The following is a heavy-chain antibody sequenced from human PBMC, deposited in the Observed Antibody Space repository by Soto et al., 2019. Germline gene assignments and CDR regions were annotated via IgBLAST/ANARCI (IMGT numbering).Heavy chain of an antibody. CDR1: GGSFSGYY. V-gene: IGHV4-34*01. D-gene: IGHD6-19*01. J-gene: IGHJ5*02. CDR2: INHSGST. CDR3: ARLRRAGSSPGNKRVRFDP. Sequence: PSETLSLTCAVYGGSFSGYYWSWIRQPPGKGLEWIGEINHSGSTNYNPSPKSRVTISVDTSKNQFSLKLSSVTAADTAVYYCARLRRAGSSPGNKRVRFDPWGQGTLVTVSS.